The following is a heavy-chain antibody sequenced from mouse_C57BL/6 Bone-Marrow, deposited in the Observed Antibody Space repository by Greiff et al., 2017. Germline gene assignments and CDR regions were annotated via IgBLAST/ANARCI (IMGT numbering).Heavy chain of an antibody. CDR2: IYPGSGNT. J-gene: IGHJ2*01. CDR3: ARWGDYDEVDY. Sequence: VKLQESGAELVRPGASVKLSCKASGYTFTDYYINWVKQRPGQGLEWIARIYPGSGNTYYNEKFKGKATLTAEKSFSTAYMQLSSLTSEDSAGYFCARWGDYDEVDYWGQGTTLTVSS. CDR1: GYTFTDYY. V-gene: IGHV1-76*01. D-gene: IGHD2-4*01.